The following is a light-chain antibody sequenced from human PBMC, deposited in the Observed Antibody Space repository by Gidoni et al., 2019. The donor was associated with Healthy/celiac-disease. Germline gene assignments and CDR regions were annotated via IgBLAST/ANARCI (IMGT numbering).Light chain of an antibody. CDR2: GNS. CDR3: QSYDSSLSAYVV. Sequence: QSVLTQPPSVSGAPGQRVPISCTGSSSNIGAGYDVHWYQQLPGTAPKLLIYGNSNRPSGVPDRFSGSKSGTSASLAITGLQAEDEADYYCQSYDSSLSAYVVFGGGTKLT. V-gene: IGLV1-40*01. J-gene: IGLJ2*01. CDR1: SSNIGAGYD.